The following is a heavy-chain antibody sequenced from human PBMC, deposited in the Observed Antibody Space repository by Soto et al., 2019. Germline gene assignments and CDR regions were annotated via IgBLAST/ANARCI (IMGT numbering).Heavy chain of an antibody. V-gene: IGHV1-8*01. D-gene: IGHD6-19*01. CDR3: ARERSSGWLSY. CDR1: GYTFTSYD. Sequence: QVQLVQSGAEVKKPGASVKVSCNASGYTFTSYDINCVRQATGQGLEWMGWMNPNSGNTGYAQKLQGRVTMTSNTSISTAYIELRSVRSEDTAVYYCARERSSGWLSYWGQGTLVTVSS. CDR2: MNPNSGNT. J-gene: IGHJ4*02.